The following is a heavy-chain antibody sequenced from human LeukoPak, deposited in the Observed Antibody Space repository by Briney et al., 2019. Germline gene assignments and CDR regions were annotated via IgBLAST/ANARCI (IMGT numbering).Heavy chain of an antibody. J-gene: IGHJ4*02. D-gene: IGHD3-22*01. CDR3: ARDRAYDSRGYYYGDFDY. CDR2: IYTSGST. Sequence: KPSETLSLTCTVSGGSISSYYWSWIRQPAGKGLEWIGRIYTSGSTYYNPSLESRVTISVDTSKNQFSLKLSSVTAADTAVYYCARDRAYDSRGYYYGDFDYWGQGTLVTVSS. CDR1: GGSISSYY. V-gene: IGHV4-4*07.